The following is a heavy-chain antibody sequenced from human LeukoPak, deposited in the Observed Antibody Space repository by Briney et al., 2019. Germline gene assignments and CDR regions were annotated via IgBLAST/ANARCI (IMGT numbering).Heavy chain of an antibody. CDR2: ISSSGSTI. Sequence: GGSLRLSCAASGFTFSSYERNWVRQAPGKGLEWVSYISSSGSTIYYADSVKGRFTISRDNAKNSLYLQMNSLRAEGTAVYYCAELGITMIGGVWGKGTTVTISS. CDR3: AELGITMIGGV. D-gene: IGHD3-10*02. J-gene: IGHJ6*04. CDR1: GFTFSSYE. V-gene: IGHV3-48*03.